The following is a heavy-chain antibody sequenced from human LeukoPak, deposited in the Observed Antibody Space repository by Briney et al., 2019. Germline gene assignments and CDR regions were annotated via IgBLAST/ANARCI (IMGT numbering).Heavy chain of an antibody. V-gene: IGHV3-53*01. D-gene: IGHD6-13*01. CDR3: ARGRGDSSSWRTGVAFDI. Sequence: GGSLRLSCAASGFTVSSNYMSWVRQAPGKGLEWVSVIYSGGSTYYADSVKGRFAISRDNSKNTLYLQMNSLRAEDTAVYYCARGRGDSSSWRTGVAFDIWGQGTMVTVSS. CDR2: IYSGGST. CDR1: GFTVSSNY. J-gene: IGHJ3*02.